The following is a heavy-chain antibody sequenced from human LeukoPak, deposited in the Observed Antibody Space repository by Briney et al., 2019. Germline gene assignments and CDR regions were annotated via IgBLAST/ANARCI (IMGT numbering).Heavy chain of an antibody. Sequence: GGSLRLSCTASGFTFGDYAMSWVRQAPGKGLEWVGFIRSKAYGGTTEYAASVKGRFTISRDDSKSIAYLQMNSLKTEDTAVYYGTRDRVPAAMYSWFDPWGQGTLVTVSS. J-gene: IGHJ5*02. D-gene: IGHD2-2*01. CDR2: IRSKAYGGTT. CDR1: GFTFGDYA. V-gene: IGHV3-49*04. CDR3: TRDRVPAAMYSWFDP.